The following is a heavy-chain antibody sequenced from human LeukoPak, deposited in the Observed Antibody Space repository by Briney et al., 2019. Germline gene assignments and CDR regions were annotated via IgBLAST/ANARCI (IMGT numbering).Heavy chain of an antibody. D-gene: IGHD6-19*01. J-gene: IGHJ4*02. CDR1: GFTFSTYS. CDR3: AKDIVPDSGWDLDY. V-gene: IGHV3-23*01. Sequence: GGSLRLSCAASGFTFSTYSMTWVRQSPGKGLEWVASIYGSGERTFYADSVKDWFILYRDNSRNTVYLEMNNLRVEDTAVYYCAKDIVPDSGWDLDYWGQGTLVTVSS. CDR2: IYGSGERT.